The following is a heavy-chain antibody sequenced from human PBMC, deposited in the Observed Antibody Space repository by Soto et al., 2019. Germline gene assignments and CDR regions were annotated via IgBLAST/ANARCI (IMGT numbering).Heavy chain of an antibody. V-gene: IGHV1-18*01. J-gene: IGHJ4*02. Sequence: QVQLVQSGAEVKKPGASVKVSCKASGYTFTSYGISWVRQAPGQGLEWMGWISAYNGNTNYAQKLQGRVTMTTDTSTSTAYMELRSLRSYDTAVYYCARHFSDIVVVVAATPLDYWGQGTLVTVSS. CDR2: ISAYNGNT. D-gene: IGHD2-15*01. CDR1: GYTFTSYG. CDR3: ARHFSDIVVVVAATPLDY.